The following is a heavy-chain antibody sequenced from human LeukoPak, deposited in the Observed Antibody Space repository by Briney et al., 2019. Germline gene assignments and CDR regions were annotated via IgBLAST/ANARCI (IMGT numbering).Heavy chain of an antibody. Sequence: PGGSLRLSCAASGFTFSSYSMNWVRQAPGKGLEWVSSISSSSSYIYYADSVKGRFAISRDNAKNLLFLEMNSLRDEDTAIYYCVRDDWGPGDHWGQGTVVTVSS. V-gene: IGHV3-21*04. CDR1: GFTFSSYS. D-gene: IGHD3-16*01. CDR2: ISSSSSYI. J-gene: IGHJ5*02. CDR3: VRDDWGPGDH.